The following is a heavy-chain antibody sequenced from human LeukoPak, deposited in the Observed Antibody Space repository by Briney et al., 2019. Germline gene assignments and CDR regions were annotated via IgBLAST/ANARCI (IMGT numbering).Heavy chain of an antibody. D-gene: IGHD6-19*01. Sequence: PWDTLSLTCTVSVDSLSNYYWSWLRQSPGKRVDWIQYIAITRTSNYNPSLKSRSTISVDKSKTQFSLKLSSVTATDTVVYYGSSGSGWNNDFEYWGHGTLVTVSS. CDR1: VDSLSNYY. V-gene: IGHV4-4*08. CDR3: SSGSGWNNDFEY. J-gene: IGHJ4*01. CDR2: IAITRTS.